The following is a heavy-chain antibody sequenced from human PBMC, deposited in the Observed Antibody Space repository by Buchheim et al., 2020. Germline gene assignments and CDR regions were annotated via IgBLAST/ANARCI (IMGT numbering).Heavy chain of an antibody. D-gene: IGHD2-2*01. V-gene: IGHV3-74*01. CDR2: INSDGSST. CDR3: ARSLSVVVPAAMPGDYYYGMDV. CDR1: GFTFNSYW. Sequence: EVQLVESGGGLVQPGGSLRLSCAASGFTFNSYWMHWVRQAPGKGLVWVSRINSDGSSTSYADSVKGRFTISRDNAKNTLYLQMNSLRAEDTAVYYCARSLSVVVPAAMPGDYYYGMDVWGQGTT. J-gene: IGHJ6*02.